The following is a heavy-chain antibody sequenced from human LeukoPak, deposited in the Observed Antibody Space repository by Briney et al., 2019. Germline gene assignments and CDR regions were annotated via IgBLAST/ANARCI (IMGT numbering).Heavy chain of an antibody. V-gene: IGHV1-2*06. D-gene: IGHD3-22*01. CDR1: GYTFIGYY. CDR2: INPNSGGT. Sequence: ASVKVSCKASGYTFIGYYMHWVRQAPGQGLEWMGRINPNSGGTNYAQKFQGRVTMTRDTSISTAYMELSRLRSDDTAVYYCASSTQYYYDSSGQYYFDYWGQGTLVTVSS. CDR3: ASSTQYYYDSSGQYYFDY. J-gene: IGHJ4*02.